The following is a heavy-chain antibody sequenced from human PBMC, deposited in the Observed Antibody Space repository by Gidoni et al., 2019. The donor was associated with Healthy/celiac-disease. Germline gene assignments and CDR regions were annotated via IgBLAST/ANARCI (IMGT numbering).Heavy chain of an antibody. Sequence: QVQLVESGGGVVQPGRSLRLSCAASGFPFSSYAMHWVRQAPGKGLEWVAVISYDGSNKYYADSVKGRFTISRDNSKSTLYLQMNSLRAEDTAVYYCARDNWGVFRFLDYWGQGTLVTVSS. D-gene: IGHD3-3*01. CDR3: ARDNWGVFRFLDY. CDR2: ISYDGSNK. V-gene: IGHV3-30-3*01. CDR1: GFPFSSYA. J-gene: IGHJ4*02.